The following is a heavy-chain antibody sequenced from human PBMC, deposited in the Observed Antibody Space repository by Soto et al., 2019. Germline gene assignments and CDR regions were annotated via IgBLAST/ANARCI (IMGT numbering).Heavy chain of an antibody. Sequence: PGGSLRLSCVASGFSFSSYAMNWVRQAPGKGLERVTGINGGSTPYYADSVKGRFTISRDNSKNTLYLQMNSLRAEDTAVYYCAKDKDWSGVYGMDVWGQGTTVTVSS. CDR3: AKDKDWSGVYGMDV. CDR2: INGGSTP. CDR1: GFSFSSYA. D-gene: IGHD3-3*01. J-gene: IGHJ6*02. V-gene: IGHV3-23*01.